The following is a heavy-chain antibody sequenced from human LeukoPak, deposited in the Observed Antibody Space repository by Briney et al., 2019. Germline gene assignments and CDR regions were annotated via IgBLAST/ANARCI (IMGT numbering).Heavy chain of an antibody. CDR2: ILSDGSKT. CDR3: AKARTGHWTFDS. CDR1: GFTFSSDA. J-gene: IGHJ5*01. Sequence: GGSLRLSCAASGFTFSSDAMHWVRQAPGKGLEWGAIILSDGSKTYYPESVRGRFTISRENSKNTLYLQMKSLRDAGTAVYYSAKARTGHWTFDSWGQGTLVPVTS. V-gene: IGHV3-30*02. D-gene: IGHD1-1*01.